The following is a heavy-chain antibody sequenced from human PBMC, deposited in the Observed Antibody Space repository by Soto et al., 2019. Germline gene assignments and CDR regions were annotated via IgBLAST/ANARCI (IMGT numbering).Heavy chain of an antibody. D-gene: IGHD5-12*01. CDR2: ISGSGGST. CDR3: AKSSVATIGRFDY. J-gene: IGHJ4*02. Sequence: EVQLLESGGGLVQPGGSLRLSCAASGFTFSSYAMSWVRQAPGKGLEWVSAISGSGGSTYYADSVKGRFTISRDNSKNTLYLQINSLRAEDTAVYYCAKSSVATIGRFDYWGQGTLVTVSS. CDR1: GFTFSSYA. V-gene: IGHV3-23*01.